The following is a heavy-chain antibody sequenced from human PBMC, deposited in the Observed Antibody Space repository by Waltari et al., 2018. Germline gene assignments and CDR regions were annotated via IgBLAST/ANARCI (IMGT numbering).Heavy chain of an antibody. J-gene: IGHJ4*02. V-gene: IGHV1-2*06. CDR1: GYSISSGYY. CDR2: INPNSGGT. CDR3: AYQRWLQPPDY. D-gene: IGHD5-12*01. Sequence: QVQLQESGPGLVKPSETLSLTCAVSGYSISSGYYWCWIRQPPGKGLEWMGRINPNSGGTNYAQKFQGRVTMTRDTSISTAYMELSRLRSDDTAVYYCAYQRWLQPPDYWGQGTLVTVSS.